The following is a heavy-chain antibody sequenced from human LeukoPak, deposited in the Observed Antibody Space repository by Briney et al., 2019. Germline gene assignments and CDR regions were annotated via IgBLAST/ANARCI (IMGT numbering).Heavy chain of an antibody. V-gene: IGHV3-23*01. CDR3: AKTYCSSASCYHFDY. CDR2: ISSGGGSA. J-gene: IGHJ4*02. D-gene: IGHD2-2*01. CDR1: GFAFSSSD. Sequence: GGSLRLSCAASGFAFSSSDMSWVRQAPGKGLEWVSGISSGGGSAYYADSVKGRFTISRDKFKSTLYLQMNSLRAEDTAIYYCAKTYCSSASCYHFDYWGQGTLVTVSS.